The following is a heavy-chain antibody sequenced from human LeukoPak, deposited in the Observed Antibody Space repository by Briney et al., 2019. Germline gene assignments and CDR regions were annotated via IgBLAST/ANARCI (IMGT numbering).Heavy chain of an antibody. Sequence: GESLKISCKGSGYSFTSYWISWVRQMPGKGLEWMGRIDPSDSYTNYSPSFQGHVTISADKSISTAYLQWSSLKASDTAMYYCARHLGCSTTSYYGHYFYYYGMDVWGKGTTVTVSS. D-gene: IGHD2-2*01. J-gene: IGHJ6*04. CDR1: GYSFTSYW. CDR2: IDPSDSYT. V-gene: IGHV5-10-1*01. CDR3: ARHLGCSTTSYYGHYFYYYGMDV.